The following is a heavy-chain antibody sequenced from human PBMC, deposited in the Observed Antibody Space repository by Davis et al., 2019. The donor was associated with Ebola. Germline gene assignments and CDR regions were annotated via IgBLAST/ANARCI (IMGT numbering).Heavy chain of an antibody. CDR2: IYSGGST. J-gene: IGHJ4*02. V-gene: IGHV3-53*05. CDR1: GFTVNSNY. Sequence: GESLKISCATSGFTVNSNYMSWVRQAPGKGLEWVSLIYSGGSTYYADSVKGRFTLSRDNAKNSLYLQMNSLRGEDTAFYYCAKGRTIPLALDFWGRGTLVTVSS. D-gene: IGHD2-2*02. CDR3: AKGRTIPLALDF.